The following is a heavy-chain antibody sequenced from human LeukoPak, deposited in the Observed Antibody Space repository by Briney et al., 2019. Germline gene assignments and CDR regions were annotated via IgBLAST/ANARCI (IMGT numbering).Heavy chain of an antibody. Sequence: GGSLRLSCAASGFTFSSYEMNWVRQAPGKGLEWVSYISSSGSTIYYADSVKGRFTISRDNAKNSLYLQMNSLRAEDTAVYYCARAGGYYYDSSGYRRGYYYMDVWGKGTPVTISS. CDR3: ARAGGYYYDSSGYRRGYYYMDV. CDR2: ISSSGSTI. J-gene: IGHJ6*03. V-gene: IGHV3-48*03. CDR1: GFTFSSYE. D-gene: IGHD3-22*01.